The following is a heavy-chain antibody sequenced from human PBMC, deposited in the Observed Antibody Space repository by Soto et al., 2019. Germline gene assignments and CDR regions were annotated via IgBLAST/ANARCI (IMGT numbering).Heavy chain of an antibody. CDR3: FHIIDRSGFLTTWVPARLSSDL. CDR2: IHWNDDK. D-gene: IGHD3-22*01. V-gene: IGHV2-5*04. Sequence: SGPTLVNPTLTLTLTCSFSGFSLSAYGVRVIWFRQPPGETLEWLALIHWNDDKRYSPYLKSRLTITKDTSKNQVVLTLTNLDPLDTGTYFCFHIIDRSGFLTTWVPARLSSDL. CDR1: GFSLSAYGVR. J-gene: IGHJ2*01.